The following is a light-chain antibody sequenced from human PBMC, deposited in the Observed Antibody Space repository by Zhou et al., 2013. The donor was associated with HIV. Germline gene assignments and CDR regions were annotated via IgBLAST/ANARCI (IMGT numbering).Light chain of an antibody. CDR2: GSF. J-gene: IGKJ1*01. CDR3: QQYNDAPPWT. Sequence: EIVLTQSPGTLSLSPGERATLSCRASQNVRSYLAWYQHKPGQAPRLLLYGSFIRAAGIPDRFSGSGSGTDFTLIISRLEPEDFAVYYCQQYNDAPPWTFGQGTERWK. CDR1: QNVRSY. V-gene: IGKV3-20*01.